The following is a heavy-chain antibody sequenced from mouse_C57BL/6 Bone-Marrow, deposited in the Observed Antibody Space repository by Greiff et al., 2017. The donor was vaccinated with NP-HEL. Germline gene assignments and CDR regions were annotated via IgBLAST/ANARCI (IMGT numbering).Heavy chain of an antibody. CDR1: GYAFSSSW. D-gene: IGHD1-1*02. V-gene: IGHV1-82*01. J-gene: IGHJ4*01. Sequence: VQLQQSGPELVKPGASVKISCKASGYAFSSSWMNWVKQRPGKGLEWIGRIYPGDGDTNYNGKFKGKATLTADKSSSTAYMQLSSLTSEDSAVYFCARRGGNYGNAMDYWGQGTSVTFSS. CDR2: IYPGDGDT. CDR3: ARRGGNYGNAMDY.